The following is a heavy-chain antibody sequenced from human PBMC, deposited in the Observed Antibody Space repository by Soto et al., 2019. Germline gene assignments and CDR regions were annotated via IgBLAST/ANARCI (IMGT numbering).Heavy chain of an antibody. J-gene: IGHJ4*02. CDR1: GFTFSNYW. CDR3: ASVSI. CDR2: IKQDGTEK. Sequence: EVQLVESGGGLVQPGGSLRLSCAASGFTFSNYWMSWVRQAPGKGLEWVANIKQDGTEKNYVDSVRGRFTISRDNAKNSLDLQMTTRTAENTAVYYCASVSIWGQGTLATVSS. V-gene: IGHV3-7*01.